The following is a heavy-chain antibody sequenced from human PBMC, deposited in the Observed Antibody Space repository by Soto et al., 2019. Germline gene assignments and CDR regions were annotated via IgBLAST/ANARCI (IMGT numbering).Heavy chain of an antibody. J-gene: IGHJ4*02. CDR3: ARACCGGDSARRFEY. CDR2: IYDSGST. CDR1: GGSLSRGGFY. V-gene: IGHV4-30-4*01. Sequence: SETLSLTCSVSGGSLSRGGFYWGWVRPTPGKGLEWIGYIYDSGSTYYNPSLKSRVTISVDTSKNQFSLKLTSVTAADTAVYYCARACCGGDSARRFEYWGQGTLVTVSS. D-gene: IGHD2-21*02.